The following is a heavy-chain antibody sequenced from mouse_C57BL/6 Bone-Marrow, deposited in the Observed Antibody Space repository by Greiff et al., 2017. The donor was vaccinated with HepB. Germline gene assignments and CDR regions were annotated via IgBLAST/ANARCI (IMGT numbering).Heavy chain of an antibody. Sequence: EVKLQESGAELVRPGASVKLSCTASGFNIKDDYMHWVKQRPEQGLEWIGWIDPENGDTEYAPKFQGKATITADKSSNTAYLQLSSLTSEDTAVYYCTTWGQLRLRFAYWGQGTLVTVSA. J-gene: IGHJ3*01. CDR3: TTWGQLRLRFAY. D-gene: IGHD3-2*02. V-gene: IGHV14-4*01. CDR1: GFNIKDDY. CDR2: IDPENGDT.